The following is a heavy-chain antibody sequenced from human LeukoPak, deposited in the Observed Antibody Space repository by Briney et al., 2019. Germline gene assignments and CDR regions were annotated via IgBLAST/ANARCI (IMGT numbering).Heavy chain of an antibody. D-gene: IGHD4-17*01. Sequence: SETLSLTCTVSGGSISSSSYYWGWIRQPPGKGLEWIGSIYYSGSTYYNPSPKSRVTISVDTSKNQFSLKLSSVTAADTAVCYCASNYGDYVENAFDIWGQGTMVTVSS. J-gene: IGHJ3*02. V-gene: IGHV4-39*01. CDR1: GGSISSSSYY. CDR2: IYYSGST. CDR3: ASNYGDYVENAFDI.